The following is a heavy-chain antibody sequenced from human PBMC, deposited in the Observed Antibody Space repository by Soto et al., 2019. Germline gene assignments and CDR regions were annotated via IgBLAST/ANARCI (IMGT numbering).Heavy chain of an antibody. J-gene: IGHJ6*02. CDR1: GFTFSDYY. CDR3: ARDRGRIAARPAFSYYYYGMDV. Sequence: QVQLVESGGGLVKPGGSLRLSCAASGFTFSDYYMSWIRQAPGKGLEWVSYISSSGSTIYYADSVKGRFTISRDNAKNSLYLQMNSLSAEDTAVYYCARDRGRIAARPAFSYYYYGMDVWGQGPTVTVSS. V-gene: IGHV3-11*01. CDR2: ISSSGSTI. D-gene: IGHD6-6*01.